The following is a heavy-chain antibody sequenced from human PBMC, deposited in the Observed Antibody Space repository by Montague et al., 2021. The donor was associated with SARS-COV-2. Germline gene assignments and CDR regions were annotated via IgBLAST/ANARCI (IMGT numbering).Heavy chain of an antibody. CDR3: VREGRSSAYAMDY. D-gene: IGHD3-22*01. Sequence: SETLSLTCTVSGASMGGSYWGWVRQPPGKGPEWIGHIYSSGSNPYNPSLKSRVTISVGTSKSQFSLRLTSVTAVDTAVYYCVREGRSSAYAMDYWGQGTLVTVSS. CDR1: GASMGGSY. V-gene: IGHV4-59*01. CDR2: IYSSGSN. J-gene: IGHJ4*02.